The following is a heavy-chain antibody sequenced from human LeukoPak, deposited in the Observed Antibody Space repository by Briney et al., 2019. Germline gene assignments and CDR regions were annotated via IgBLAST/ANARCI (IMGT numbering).Heavy chain of an antibody. CDR3: SRVMRGYSYGYYFDY. CDR2: IRSKAYGGTT. V-gene: IGHV3-49*03. CDR1: GFTFGDYA. Sequence: PGGSLRLSCTASGFTFGDYAMSWFRQAPGKGLEWVGFIRSKAYGGTTEYAASVKGKFTISRDDSKSIAYLQMNSLKTEDTAVYYCSRVMRGYSYGYYFDYWGQGTLVIVSS. J-gene: IGHJ4*02. D-gene: IGHD5-18*01.